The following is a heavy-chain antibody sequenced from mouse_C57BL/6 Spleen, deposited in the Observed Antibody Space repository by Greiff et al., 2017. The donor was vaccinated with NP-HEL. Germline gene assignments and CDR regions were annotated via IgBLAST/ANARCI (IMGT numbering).Heavy chain of an antibody. J-gene: IGHJ4*01. CDR2: INPNNGGT. V-gene: IGHV1-26*01. D-gene: IGHD2-1*01. CDR1: GYTFTDYY. Sequence: EVQLQQSGPELVKPGASVKISCKASGYTFTDYYMNWVKQSHGKSLEWIGDINPNNGGTSYNQKFKGKATLTVDKSSSTAYMELRSLTSEDSAVYYCARRDYGNYDAMDYWGQRTSVTVSS. CDR3: ARRDYGNYDAMDY.